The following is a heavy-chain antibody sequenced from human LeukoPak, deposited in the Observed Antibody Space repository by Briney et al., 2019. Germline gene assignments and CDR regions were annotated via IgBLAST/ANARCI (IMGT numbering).Heavy chain of an antibody. J-gene: IGHJ4*02. V-gene: IGHV4-4*07. CDR1: GGSISSYY. CDR2: IYTRGST. CDR3: AGEGHYYDSSGYYYGGEDY. D-gene: IGHD3-22*01. Sequence: SETLSLTCTVSGGSISSYYWSWIRQPAGKGLEWIGRIYTRGSTNYNPSLKSRVTMSVDTSKSQFSLKLSSVTAADTAVYYCAGEGHYYDSSGYYYGGEDYWGQGTLVTVSS.